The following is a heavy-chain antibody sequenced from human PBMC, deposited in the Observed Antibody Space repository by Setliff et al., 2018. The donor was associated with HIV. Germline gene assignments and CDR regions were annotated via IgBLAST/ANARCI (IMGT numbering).Heavy chain of an antibody. D-gene: IGHD1-1*01. CDR3: SNWNTTVDADS. CDR2: IYYSGST. V-gene: IGHV4-59*11. Sequence: PSETLSLTCTVSGGSISSHYWSWIRQPPGKGLEWIGSIYYSGSTNYNPSLKSRVTISVDTSKNQFSLKLSSVTAADTAVYYCSNWNTTVDADSWGQGTLVTVSS. CDR1: GGSISSHY. J-gene: IGHJ4*02.